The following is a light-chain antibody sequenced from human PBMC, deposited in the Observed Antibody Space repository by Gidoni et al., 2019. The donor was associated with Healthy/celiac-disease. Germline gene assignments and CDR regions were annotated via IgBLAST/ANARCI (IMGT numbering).Light chain of an antibody. CDR3: QQSYSTWCT. J-gene: IGKJ2*02. CDR2: AAS. V-gene: IGKV1-39*01. Sequence: DIQMTQSPSSRSASVGDRVTITGRARQSISSYLTWYQQKPGKAPKLLIYAASSLPSGVPSRFSGSGSGTDFTLTISSLQPEDFATYYCQQSYSTWCTFGQGTKLEIK. CDR1: QSISSY.